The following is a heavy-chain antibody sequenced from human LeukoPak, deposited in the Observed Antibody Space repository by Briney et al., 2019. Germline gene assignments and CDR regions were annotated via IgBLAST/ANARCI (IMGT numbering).Heavy chain of an antibody. Sequence: ASVKVSFKASGGTFSIYSISWVRQAPGQGLEWMGGIIPIFDTADYAQKFQGRVTITADESTSTAYMELSSLRSEDTAVFYCARISLGAIWGYYYGMDVWGQGTTVTVSS. CDR2: IIPIFDTA. D-gene: IGHD1-26*01. V-gene: IGHV1-69*13. CDR1: GGTFSIYS. CDR3: ARISLGAIWGYYYGMDV. J-gene: IGHJ6*02.